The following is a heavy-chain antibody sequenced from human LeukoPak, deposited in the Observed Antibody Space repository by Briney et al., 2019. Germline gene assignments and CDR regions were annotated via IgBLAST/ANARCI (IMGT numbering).Heavy chain of an antibody. CDR2: ISSSSSTI. CDR1: GFTFSSYS. V-gene: IGHV3-48*01. J-gene: IGHJ4*02. D-gene: IGHD6-19*01. CDR3: AKSYSGWYGEYYFDY. Sequence: GGSLRLSCAASGFTFSSYSMNWVRQAPGKGLEWVPFISSSSSTIYYADSVKGRFTISRDNAKNSLYLQMNSLRAEDTAVYYCAKSYSGWYGEYYFDYWGQGTLVTVSS.